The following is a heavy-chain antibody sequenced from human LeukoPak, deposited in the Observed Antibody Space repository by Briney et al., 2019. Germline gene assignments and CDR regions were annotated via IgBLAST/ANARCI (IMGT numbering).Heavy chain of an antibody. J-gene: IGHJ6*03. CDR3: ARTTEGYCRGRSCYSYYYYMDV. D-gene: IGHD2-15*01. CDR1: GGSISTYY. CDR2: IYYTGST. V-gene: IGHV4-59*01. Sequence: PSETLSLTCTVSGGSISTYYWSWIRQPPGKGLEWIGYIYYTGSTNYNPSLKSRVTISVDTSKNQFSLKLSSVTAADTAVYYCARTTEGYCRGRSCYSYYYYMDVWGKGTTVTVSS.